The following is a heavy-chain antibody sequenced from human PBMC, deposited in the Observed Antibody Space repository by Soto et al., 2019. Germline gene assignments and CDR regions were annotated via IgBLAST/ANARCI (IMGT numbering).Heavy chain of an antibody. V-gene: IGHV3-30-3*01. D-gene: IGHD1-26*01. CDR3: ARGRRELRGDWFDP. CDR2: ISYDGSNK. CDR1: GFTFSSYA. Sequence: QVQLVESGGGVVQPGRSLRLSCAASGFTFSSYAMHWVRQAPGKGLEWVAVISYDGSNKYYADSVKGRFTISRDNSKNTLYLQMNSLRAEDTAVYYWARGRRELRGDWFDPWGQGTLVTVSS. J-gene: IGHJ5*02.